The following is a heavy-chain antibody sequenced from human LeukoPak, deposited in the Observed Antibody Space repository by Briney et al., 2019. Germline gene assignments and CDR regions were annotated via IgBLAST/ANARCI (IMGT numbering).Heavy chain of an antibody. CDR2: INQDGSEK. J-gene: IGHJ5*02. CDR1: RFIFSNYW. D-gene: IGHD6-25*01. CDR3: ARFRLFNWFDP. Sequence: GGSLRLSCAASRFIFSNYWMSWVRQAPGKGLEWVANINQDGSEKYYMDSVKGRFTISGDNAKNSLYLQMNSLRAEDTAVYYCARFRLFNWFDPWGQGTLVTVSS. V-gene: IGHV3-7*01.